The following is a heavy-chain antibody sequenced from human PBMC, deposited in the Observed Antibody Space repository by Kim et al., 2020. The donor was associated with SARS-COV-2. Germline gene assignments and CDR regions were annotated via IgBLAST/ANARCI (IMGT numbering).Heavy chain of an antibody. D-gene: IGHD4-17*01. J-gene: IGHJ4*02. V-gene: IGHV5-51*01. CDR3: ARYLGDSSHFDY. Sequence: RYSPSFQGQVTISADKSISTAYLQWSSLKASDTAMYYCARYLGDSSHFDYWGQGTLVTVSS.